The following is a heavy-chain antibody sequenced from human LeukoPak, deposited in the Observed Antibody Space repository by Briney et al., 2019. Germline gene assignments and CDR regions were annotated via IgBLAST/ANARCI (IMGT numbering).Heavy chain of an antibody. D-gene: IGHD4-17*01. CDR3: ARPVNTVTTSIGAYYMDV. V-gene: IGHV4-39*01. CDR2: IYYSGST. J-gene: IGHJ6*03. CDR1: GGSISSSSYC. Sequence: PSETLSLTCTVSGGSISSSSYCWGWIRQPPGKGLEWIGSIYYSGSTYYNPSLKSRVTISVDTSKNQFSLKLSSVTAADTAVYYCARPVNTVTTSIGAYYMDVWGKGTTVTVSS.